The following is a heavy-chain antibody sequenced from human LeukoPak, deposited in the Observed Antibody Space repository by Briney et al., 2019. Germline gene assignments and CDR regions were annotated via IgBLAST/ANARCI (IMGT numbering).Heavy chain of an antibody. CDR3: ARRDDFDI. V-gene: IGHV3-48*04. CDR2: IDISSSTI. CDR1: GFTFSNYH. J-gene: IGHJ3*02. Sequence: GGSLRLSCAASGFTFSNYHMNWVRQAPGKGLEWVSFIDISSSTIYYADSVKGRFTISRDNAKDSLYLQMNSLRADDTAVYYCARRDDFDIWGQGTMVTVSS.